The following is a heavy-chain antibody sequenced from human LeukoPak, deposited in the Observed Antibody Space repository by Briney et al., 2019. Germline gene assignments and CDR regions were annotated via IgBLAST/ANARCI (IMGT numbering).Heavy chain of an antibody. CDR1: GGSLSSHY. D-gene: IGHD1-26*01. Sequence: PSDTLSLTCTVSGGSLSSHYWSWIRQPPGKGLEWLGYIYYSGCTNYNPSLKSRVTISLDTSKNQFSLKLSSVTAADTAVYYCAREVNVGSYYFDYWGQGTLVTVSS. J-gene: IGHJ4*02. CDR3: AREVNVGSYYFDY. V-gene: IGHV4-59*11. CDR2: IYYSGCT.